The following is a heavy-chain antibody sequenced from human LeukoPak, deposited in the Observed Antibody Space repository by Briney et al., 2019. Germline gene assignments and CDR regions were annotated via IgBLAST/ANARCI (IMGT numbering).Heavy chain of an antibody. CDR1: GFTFSSYA. Sequence: PGRSLRLSCAASGFTFSSYAMHWVRQAPGKGLEWVADISYDGSNKYYADSVKGRFTISRDNSKNTLYLQMNSLRAEDTAVYYCARDRPATYYYYGMDVWGQGTTVTVSS. CDR2: ISYDGSNK. D-gene: IGHD2-15*01. J-gene: IGHJ6*02. V-gene: IGHV3-30-3*01. CDR3: ARDRPATYYYYGMDV.